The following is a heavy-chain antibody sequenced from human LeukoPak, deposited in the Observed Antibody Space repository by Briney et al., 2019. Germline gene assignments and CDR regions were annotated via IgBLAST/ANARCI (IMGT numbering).Heavy chain of an antibody. J-gene: IGHJ4*02. Sequence: GGSLRLSCAASGFTFSSYAMSWVRQAPGKGLEWVTVIWGSGGSTYYADSVKGRFSISRDNSKNTLYLQRNSLRAEDTAVYYCAKGGIAAAGTFTDYWGQGTPVTVSS. CDR3: AKGGIAAAGTFTDY. V-gene: IGHV3-23*01. CDR1: GFTFSSYA. D-gene: IGHD6-13*01. CDR2: IWGSGGST.